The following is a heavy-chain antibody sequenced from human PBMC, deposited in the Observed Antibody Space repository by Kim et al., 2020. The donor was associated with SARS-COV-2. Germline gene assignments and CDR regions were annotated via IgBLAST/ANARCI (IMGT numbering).Heavy chain of an antibody. Sequence: YNPSLKSRVTISVDTSKNQFSLKLSSVTAADTAVYYCARDLHKRDYGMDVWGQGTTVTVSS. CDR3: ARDLHKRDYGMDV. J-gene: IGHJ6*02. V-gene: IGHV4-59*01. D-gene: IGHD4-4*01.